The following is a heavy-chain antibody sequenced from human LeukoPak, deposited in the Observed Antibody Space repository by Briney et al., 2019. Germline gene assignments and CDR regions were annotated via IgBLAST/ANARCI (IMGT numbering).Heavy chain of an antibody. Sequence: GSSVKVSCKASGGTLSSSAINWVRQAPGQGLEWMGRIIPILAMANYAQKFQGRVTITADESTSTAYMELSSLRSEDTAVYYCARDRKTYYYDSSGYYYDGFDFWGQGTLVTVSS. CDR1: GGTLSSSA. D-gene: IGHD3-22*01. CDR3: ARDRKTYYYDSSGYYYDGFDF. J-gene: IGHJ4*02. V-gene: IGHV1-69*04. CDR2: IIPILAMA.